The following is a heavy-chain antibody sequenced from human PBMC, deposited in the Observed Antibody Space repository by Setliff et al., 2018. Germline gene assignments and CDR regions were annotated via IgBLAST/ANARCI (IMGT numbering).Heavy chain of an antibody. D-gene: IGHD2-8*01. J-gene: IGHJ4*02. Sequence: GASVKVSCKASGYTFSNYGITWVRQAPGQGLEWMGWISAYTGNTKFAQKFQGRVTMTTDTSTSTAYLELRSLTSDDTAVYYCSKLVRYCTTTACQGASGAEFWGQGTPVTVSS. V-gene: IGHV1-18*01. CDR3: SKLVRYCTTTACQGASGAEF. CDR1: GYTFSNYG. CDR2: ISAYTGNT.